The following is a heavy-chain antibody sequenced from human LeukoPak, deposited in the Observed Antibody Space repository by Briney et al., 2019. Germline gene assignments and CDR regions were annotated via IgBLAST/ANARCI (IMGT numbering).Heavy chain of an antibody. CDR3: ARDRLGGFDY. J-gene: IGHJ4*02. Sequence: GGSLRLSCAASGFTFSGSAMHWVRQASGKGLEWVGRIRSKANSYATAYAASVKGRFTISRDNSKNTLYLQMNSLRAEDTAVYYCARDRLGGFDYWGQGTLVTVSS. D-gene: IGHD3-16*01. V-gene: IGHV3-73*01. CDR2: IRSKANSYAT. CDR1: GFTFSGSA.